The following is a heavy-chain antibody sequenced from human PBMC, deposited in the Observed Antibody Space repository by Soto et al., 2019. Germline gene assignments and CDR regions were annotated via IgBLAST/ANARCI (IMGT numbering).Heavy chain of an antibody. J-gene: IGHJ4*02. Sequence: GGSLRLSCAASGFTVSSYALTWVRQAPGKGLEWVSAISGSGGSLYYTDPVKGRFTISRDNFKNTLHLQMTSLRAEDTAVYYCAKVVAGTPPPYYFDYWGQGTQVTVSS. D-gene: IGHD6-19*01. CDR3: AKVVAGTPPPYYFDY. CDR2: ISGSGGSL. V-gene: IGHV3-23*01. CDR1: GFTVSSYA.